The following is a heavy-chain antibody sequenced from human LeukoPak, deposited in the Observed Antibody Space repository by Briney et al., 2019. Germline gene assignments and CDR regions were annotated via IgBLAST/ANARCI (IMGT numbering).Heavy chain of an antibody. J-gene: IGHJ4*02. CDR2: ISHDGSNK. V-gene: IGHV3-30*18. D-gene: IGHD3-22*01. CDR1: GFRFSNYG. CDR3: AKDQVVGDYYDSSGSNFDY. Sequence: GGSLRLSCAASGFRFSNYGTHWVRQAPGKGLEWVAVISHDGSNKYYADSVKGRFTISRDNSKNTLCLQMNSLRAEDTAVYYCAKDQVVGDYYDSSGSNFDYWGQGTLVTVSS.